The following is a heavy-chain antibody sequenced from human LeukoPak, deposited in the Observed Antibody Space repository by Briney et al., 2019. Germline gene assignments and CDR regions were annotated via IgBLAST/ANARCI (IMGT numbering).Heavy chain of an antibody. CDR1: GGAFSGYY. D-gene: IGHD3-10*01. Sequence: SETLSLTCAVYGGAFSGYYWSWIRQPPGKGLEWIGEINHSGSTNYNPSLKSRVTISVDTSKNQFSLKLSSVTAADTALYYCARGSGAFDIWGQGTMVTVSS. V-gene: IGHV4-34*01. CDR3: ARGSGAFDI. CDR2: INHSGST. J-gene: IGHJ3*02.